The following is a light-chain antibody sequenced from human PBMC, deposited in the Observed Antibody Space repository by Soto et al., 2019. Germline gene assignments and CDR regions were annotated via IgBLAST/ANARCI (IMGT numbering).Light chain of an antibody. CDR2: GAA. CDR3: QQYDDWPGT. CDR1: QSVRTN. V-gene: IGKV3-15*01. J-gene: IGKJ2*01. Sequence: DIVMTPSPGPLSVFPGERDTLSCRASQSVRTNLAWYQQKPGQAPRLLIYGAATRAPGIPARFSGSGAGTELTLTISSLQSEDFAVYYCQQYDDWPGTFGQGTTL.